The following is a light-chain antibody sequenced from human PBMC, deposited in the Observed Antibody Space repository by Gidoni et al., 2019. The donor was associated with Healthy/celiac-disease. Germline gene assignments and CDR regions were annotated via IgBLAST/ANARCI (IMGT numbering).Light chain of an antibody. CDR2: AAS. CDR1: RSISSY. CDR3: QQSYSTPLT. J-gene: IGKJ4*02. V-gene: IGKV1-39*01. Sequence: DIQLTQSPSSMSASVGDRVTITCRARRSISSYVNWYQQKPGKAPKLLIYAASSLQSGVPSRFSVSGSGTDFTLTISSLQPEDFATYYCQQSYSTPLTFGGXTKVEIK.